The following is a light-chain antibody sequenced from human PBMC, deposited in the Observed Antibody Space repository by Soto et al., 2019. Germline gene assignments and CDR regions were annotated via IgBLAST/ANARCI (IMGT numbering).Light chain of an antibody. J-gene: IGLJ3*02. V-gene: IGLV1-40*01. CDR1: SSNIGAGYD. CDR3: QSYDSSLSVWV. Sequence: QSVLTQPPSVSGAPGQRVTISCTGSSSNIGAGYDVHWYHQLPGTAPKLLIYGNNNRPSGVPDRFSGSRSGTSASLAITVLQAEDEADYYCQSYDSSLSVWVFGGGTKLTVL. CDR2: GNN.